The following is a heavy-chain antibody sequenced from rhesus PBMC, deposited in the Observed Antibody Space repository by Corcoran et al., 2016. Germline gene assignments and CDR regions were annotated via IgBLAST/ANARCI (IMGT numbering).Heavy chain of an antibody. CDR3: ARQGYTDHLGGLDS. D-gene: IGHD2-39*02. CDR2: IYGNPAST. J-gene: IGHJ6*01. V-gene: IGHV4-143*01. CDR1: GGSINGHSY. Sequence: QVQLQESGPGLVKPSETLSLTCTVSGGSINGHSYWNWLRPPPGTGLEWIGGIYGNPASTYYNPSLKSRVTISKDTSKNQFSLKLSSVTAADTAVYYCARQGYTDHLGGLDSWGQGVVVTVSS.